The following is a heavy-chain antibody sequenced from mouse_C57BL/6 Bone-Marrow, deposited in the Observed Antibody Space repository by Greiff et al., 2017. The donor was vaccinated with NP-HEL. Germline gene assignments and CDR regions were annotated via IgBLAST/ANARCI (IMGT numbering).Heavy chain of an antibody. Sequence: DVQLQESGAELVRPGASVKLSCTASGFNIKDDYMHWVKQRPEQGLEWIGWIDPENGDTEYASKFQGKATITADTSSNTAYLQLSSLTSEDTAVYYCTFYYYGSSYERTFDYWGQGTTLTVSS. CDR2: IDPENGDT. CDR1: GFNIKDDY. D-gene: IGHD1-1*01. V-gene: IGHV14-4*01. CDR3: TFYYYGSSYERTFDY. J-gene: IGHJ2*01.